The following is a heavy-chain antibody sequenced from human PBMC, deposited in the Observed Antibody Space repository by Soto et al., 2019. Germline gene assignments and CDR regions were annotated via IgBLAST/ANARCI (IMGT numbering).Heavy chain of an antibody. CDR3: TTKDYDYIWGSYRYTPIDY. J-gene: IGHJ4*02. V-gene: IGHV3-15*01. Sequence: EVQLVESGGGLVKPGGSLRLSCAASGFTFSNAWMSWVRQAPGKGLEWVGGIKSKTDGGTTDYAAPVKGRFTISRDDSNNTLYLQMNSLKTEDTAVYYCTTKDYDYIWGSYRYTPIDYWGQGTLVTVSS. D-gene: IGHD3-16*02. CDR2: IKSKTDGGTT. CDR1: GFTFSNAW.